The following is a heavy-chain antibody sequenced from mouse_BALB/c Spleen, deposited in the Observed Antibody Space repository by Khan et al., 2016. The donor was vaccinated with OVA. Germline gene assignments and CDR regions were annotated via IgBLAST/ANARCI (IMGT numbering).Heavy chain of an antibody. D-gene: IGHD2-4*01. Sequence: VQLKQSGPGLVQPSQSLSITCTVSGFSLTNYGVHWVRQSPGKGLEWLGLIWSGGSTDYNAAFISRLSISKDNSKSQVFFKMNSLQANDTAIYYCARNYDYDEGLAYWGQGTLVTVSA. CDR3: ARNYDYDEGLAY. CDR1: GFSLTNYG. V-gene: IGHV2-2*02. CDR2: IWSGGST. J-gene: IGHJ3*01.